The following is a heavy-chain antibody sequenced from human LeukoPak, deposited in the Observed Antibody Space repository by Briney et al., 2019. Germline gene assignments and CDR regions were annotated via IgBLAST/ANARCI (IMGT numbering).Heavy chain of an antibody. CDR2: ISYDGSNE. CDR3: ARDFAYGGNSIDY. V-gene: IGHV3-30*04. Sequence: GGSLRLSCAASGSTFSTYPMDWVRQAPGKGLEWVAVISYDGSNEYYADYVKGRFTISRDNSKNTLYLQMNSLRGEDTAVYYCARDFAYGGNSIDYWGQGTLVTVSS. J-gene: IGHJ4*02. D-gene: IGHD4-23*01. CDR1: GSTFSTYP.